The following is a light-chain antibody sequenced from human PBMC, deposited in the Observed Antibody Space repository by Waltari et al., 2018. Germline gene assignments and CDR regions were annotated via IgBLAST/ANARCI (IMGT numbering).Light chain of an antibody. CDR2: DVT. CDR3: CSRAGDYTWL. J-gene: IGLJ2*01. V-gene: IGLV2-11*01. Sequence: QSALTQPRSVSGSPGQSVTISCSGTSNDVGGYYYVSWFQQFPGKAPKLLIYDVTQRPAGVPDRFSASTSGNTASLTISGLQPEDETTYYCCSRAGDYTWLFGGGTKVTVL. CDR1: SNDVGGYYY.